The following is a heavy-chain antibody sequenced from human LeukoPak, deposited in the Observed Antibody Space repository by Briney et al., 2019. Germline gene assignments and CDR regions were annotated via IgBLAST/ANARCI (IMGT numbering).Heavy chain of an antibody. V-gene: IGHV4-4*07. CDR3: ARVSSAGIWDY. CDR2: IYTSGST. Sequence: SETLSLTCTVSGDSFSGHYWSWIRQPAGKGLEWIGRIYTSGSTNYNPSLKSRVTMSVDTSKNQFSLKLSSVTAADTAVYYCARVSSAGIWDYWGQGTLVTVSS. D-gene: IGHD6-19*01. J-gene: IGHJ4*02. CDR1: GDSFSGHY.